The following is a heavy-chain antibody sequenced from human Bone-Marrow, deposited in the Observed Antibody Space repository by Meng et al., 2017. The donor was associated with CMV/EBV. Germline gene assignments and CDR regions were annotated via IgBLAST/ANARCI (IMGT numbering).Heavy chain of an antibody. D-gene: IGHD3-10*01. CDR1: GINLKTYW. CDR2: IYSDGIST. J-gene: IGHJ3*02. V-gene: IGHV3-74*01. CDR3: AREPGRGAFDI. Sequence: GGSLRLSCAVSGINLKTYWMHWVRQVPGKGLVWLSRIYSDGISTRYADSVKGRFTISRDNTNNTLYLQMNGLRAEDTAVYYCAREPGRGAFDIWGQGTMATVS.